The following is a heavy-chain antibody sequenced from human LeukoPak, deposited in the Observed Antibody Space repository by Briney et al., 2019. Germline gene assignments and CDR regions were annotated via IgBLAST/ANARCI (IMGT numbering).Heavy chain of an antibody. V-gene: IGHV3-48*03. Sequence: GGSLRLSCAASGFTFSSYEMNWVRQAPGKGLEWISAISGSSSNVYYAASVRGRFTISRDNAENSLYLQLNTMRAEDTAVYYCARGFRDTAMFLDYWGQGTLVTVSS. CDR3: ARGFRDTAMFLDY. CDR2: ISGSSSNV. CDR1: GFTFSSYE. D-gene: IGHD5-18*01. J-gene: IGHJ4*02.